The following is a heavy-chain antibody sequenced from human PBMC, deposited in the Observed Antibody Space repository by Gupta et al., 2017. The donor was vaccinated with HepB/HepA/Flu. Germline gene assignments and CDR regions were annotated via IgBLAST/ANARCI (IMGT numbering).Heavy chain of an antibody. J-gene: IGHJ4*02. Sequence: QVQLVESGGGVVQPGRSLRLSCAASGFTFSSYGMHWVRQAPGKGLEWVAVISYDGSNKYYADSVKGRVTISRDNSKNTLYLQMNSLRAEETAVYYCAKEGDDIVGGPAATGVDYWGQGTLVTVYS. CDR2: ISYDGSNK. CDR3: AKEGDDIVGGPAATGVDY. CDR1: GFTFSSYG. V-gene: IGHV3-30*18. D-gene: IGHD2-2*01.